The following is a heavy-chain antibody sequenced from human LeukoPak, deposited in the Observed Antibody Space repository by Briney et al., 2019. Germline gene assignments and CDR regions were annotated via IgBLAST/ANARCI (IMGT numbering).Heavy chain of an antibody. J-gene: IGHJ4*02. V-gene: IGHV3-30*03. Sequence: GGSLRLSCAASGFTFNNHDMHWVRQAPGKGLGWVAGISYDGRNKYYADSVKGRFTISRDNSKNTLYLEMNSLRPEDAAIYYCATTGDRRAGELYRIDYWGQGTLVTVSS. D-gene: IGHD1-26*01. CDR2: ISYDGRNK. CDR1: GFTFNNHD. CDR3: ATTGDRRAGELYRIDY.